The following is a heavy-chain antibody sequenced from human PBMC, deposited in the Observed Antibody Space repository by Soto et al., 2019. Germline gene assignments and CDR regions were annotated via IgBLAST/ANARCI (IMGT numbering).Heavy chain of an antibody. J-gene: IGHJ2*01. Sequence: LSLTCTVSGGSISSYYWSWIRQPPGKGLEWIGYIYYSGSTNYNPSLKSRVTISVDTSKNQFSLKLSSVTAADTAVYYCARRPTTYYDFWSGYYTGATDWYFDLWGRGTLVTVSS. CDR1: GGSISSYY. CDR3: ARRPTTYYDFWSGYYTGATDWYFDL. D-gene: IGHD3-3*01. CDR2: IYYSGST. V-gene: IGHV4-59*13.